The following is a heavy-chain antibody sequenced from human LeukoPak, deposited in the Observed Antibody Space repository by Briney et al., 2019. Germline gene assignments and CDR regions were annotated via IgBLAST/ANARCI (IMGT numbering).Heavy chain of an antibody. V-gene: IGHV4-38-2*01. CDR2: IYHSGST. CDR1: GFTFSSYA. J-gene: IGHJ4*02. Sequence: GSLRLSCAASGFTFSSYAMSWVRQAPGKGLEWIGSIYHSGSTYYNPSLKSRVTISVDTSKNQFSLKLSSVTAADTAVYYCARVRYSDSSVLTRKRSYYFDYWGQGTLVTVSS. CDR3: ARVRYSDSSVLTRKRSYYFDY. D-gene: IGHD3-22*01.